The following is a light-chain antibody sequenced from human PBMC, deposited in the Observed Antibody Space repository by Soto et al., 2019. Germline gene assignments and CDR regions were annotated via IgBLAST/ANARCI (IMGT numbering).Light chain of an antibody. J-gene: IGLJ1*01. CDR1: SSDVGGYNY. V-gene: IGLV2-14*01. CDR3: SSYSSISTHV. CDR2: EVS. Sequence: QSVLTQPASVSVSPGQSITISCTGTSSDVGGYNYISWFQQHPGKAPKLMIYEVSDRPSGVSNRFSGSKSGNTASLTISGLQAEDEADYYCSSYSSISTHVFGTGTKVTVL.